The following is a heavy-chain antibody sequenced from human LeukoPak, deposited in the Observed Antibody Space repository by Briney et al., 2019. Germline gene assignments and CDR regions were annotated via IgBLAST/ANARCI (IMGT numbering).Heavy chain of an antibody. J-gene: IGHJ6*03. CDR3: ARVATVTTNVGYYYYYMDV. D-gene: IGHD4-11*01. CDR2: IIPIFGTA. CDR1: GGTFSSYA. V-gene: IGHV1-69*05. Sequence: ASVKVSCKASGGTFSSYAISWVRQAPGQGLEWMGGIIPIFGTANYAQKFQGRVTITTDESTSTAYMELSSLRSEDTAVYYCARVATVTTNVGYYYYYMDVWGKGTTVTVSS.